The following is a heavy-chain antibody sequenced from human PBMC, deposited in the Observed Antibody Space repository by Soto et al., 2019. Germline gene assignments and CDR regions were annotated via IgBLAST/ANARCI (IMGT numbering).Heavy chain of an antibody. Sequence: SETLSLTSTVSGDSISSRCYYWGWIRQPPGKGLEWIGRIYYSGSTSTNPPLRRRVATSIDTSKDPFSLKLKSVTAADTSLYFCTRQQTSVKTLAYFEVWGSGSLVRVSS. CDR1: GDSISSRCYY. V-gene: IGHV4-39*01. CDR2: IYYSGST. J-gene: IGHJ4*02. D-gene: IGHD3-22*01. CDR3: TRQQTSVKTLAYFEV.